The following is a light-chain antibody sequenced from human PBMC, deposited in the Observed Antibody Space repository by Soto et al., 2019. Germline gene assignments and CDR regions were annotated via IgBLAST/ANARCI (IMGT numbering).Light chain of an antibody. CDR2: QVS. Sequence: QSALTQPASVSGSPGQSITISCTGTSSDVGGYYYVSWYQHHPGKAPKLMIYQVSNRPSGVSDRFSGSKTGNTASLTISGLSAEVEAAYYGSSYAGRNNFVFRTGNMVTGL. V-gene: IGLV2-14*01. CDR3: SSYAGRNNFV. J-gene: IGLJ1*01. CDR1: SSDVGGYYY.